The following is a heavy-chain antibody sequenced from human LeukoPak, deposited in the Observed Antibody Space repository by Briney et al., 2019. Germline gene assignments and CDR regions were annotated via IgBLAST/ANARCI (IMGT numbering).Heavy chain of an antibody. V-gene: IGHV3-33*01. Sequence: PGTSLRLSCAASGISFSSHGMHWVRQAPGKGLEWVAVIWYDGSNIYYTDSVKGRFTISRDNSKNTLYLQMNSLRAEDTALYYCARARNDYDSNGFSLLDYRGQGTLVTVSS. D-gene: IGHD3-22*01. CDR1: GISFSSHG. CDR3: ARARNDYDSNGFSLLDY. J-gene: IGHJ4*02. CDR2: IWYDGSNI.